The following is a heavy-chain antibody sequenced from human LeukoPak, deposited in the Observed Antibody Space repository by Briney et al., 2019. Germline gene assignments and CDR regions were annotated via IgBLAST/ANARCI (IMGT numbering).Heavy chain of an antibody. V-gene: IGHV3-11*06. CDR2: ISGGSSNT. CDR3: ARKGRSWFNDFDY. D-gene: IGHD6-13*01. CDR1: GFTFRDYY. Sequence: PGGSPRLSRAASGFTFRDYYMSWIRQAPGKGLDGVSYISGGSSNTNYADSVRGRFTASRDNAKNSLYLQMNSLRAEDTAVYYCARKGRSWFNDFDYWGQGTPVTVSS. J-gene: IGHJ4*02.